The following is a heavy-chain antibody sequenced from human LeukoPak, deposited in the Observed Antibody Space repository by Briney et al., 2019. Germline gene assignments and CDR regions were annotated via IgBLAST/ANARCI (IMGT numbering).Heavy chain of an antibody. Sequence: GGSLRLSCAASGFTFSSYAMHWVRQAPGKGLEWVAVIYSGGSTYYADSVKGRFTISRDNSKNTLYLQMNSLRAEDTAVYYCAREFFRGPFLYYFDYWGQGTLVTVSS. V-gene: IGHV3-66*01. J-gene: IGHJ4*02. CDR2: IYSGGST. CDR1: GFTFSSYA. D-gene: IGHD3-3*01. CDR3: AREFFRGPFLYYFDY.